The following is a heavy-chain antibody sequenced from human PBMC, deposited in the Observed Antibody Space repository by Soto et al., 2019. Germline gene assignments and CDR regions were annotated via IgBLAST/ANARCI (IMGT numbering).Heavy chain of an antibody. CDR2: ITSSSDTI. CDR1: GFTFSSFH. CDR3: AKGSSGWYERFDY. D-gene: IGHD6-19*01. V-gene: IGHV3-48*01. Sequence: PGGSLRLSCAASGFTFSSFHMNWVRQAPGRGLEWVAYITSSSDTIYYSDSVKGRFTISRDNSKNRLYLQMNSLRAEDTAVYYCAKGSSGWYERFDYWGQGTQVTVSS. J-gene: IGHJ4*02.